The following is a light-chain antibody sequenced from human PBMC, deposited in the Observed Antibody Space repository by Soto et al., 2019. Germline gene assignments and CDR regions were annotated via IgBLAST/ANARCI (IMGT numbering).Light chain of an antibody. CDR2: GAS. J-gene: IGKJ1*01. V-gene: IGKV3-15*01. CDR1: QSVSSN. Sequence: EIVMTQSPATLSVSPGERATLSCRASQSVSSNLAWYQQKPGQAPRLLIYGASTRATGIPARFSGSGSGTEFTLPISILQSEDFAVYYCQQYNNWPPRAWTFGQGTKVEIK. CDR3: QQYNNWPPRAWT.